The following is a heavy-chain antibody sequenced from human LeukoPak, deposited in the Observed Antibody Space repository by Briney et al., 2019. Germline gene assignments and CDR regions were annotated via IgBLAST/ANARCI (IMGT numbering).Heavy chain of an antibody. J-gene: IGHJ5*02. CDR2: IYYSGST. CDR1: GGSISSYY. Sequence: TSETLSLTCTVSGGSISSYYWSWIRQPPGKGLEWIGSIYYSGSTYYNPSLKSRVTISVDTSKNQFSLKLSSVTAADTAVYYCARVQSRLSWFDPWGQGTLVTVSS. V-gene: IGHV4-59*12. CDR3: ARVQSRLSWFDP.